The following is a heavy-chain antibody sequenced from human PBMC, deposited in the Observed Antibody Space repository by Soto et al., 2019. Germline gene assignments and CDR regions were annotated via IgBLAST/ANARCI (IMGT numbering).Heavy chain of an antibody. CDR2: MSHSGGT. V-gene: IGHV4-34*01. J-gene: IGHJ3*02. CDR1: GGSVNSGNYY. D-gene: IGHD1-1*01. Sequence: QVQLQQWGAGLLKPSETLSLTCAVFGGSVNSGNYYWSWIRQPPGKGREWIGEMSHSGGTHFNPSLESRVTISVDTSNNQFSLKMSSVTAADTALYYCARVARGTATTVVEAFDIWGPGTMVTVSS. CDR3: ARVARGTATTVVEAFDI.